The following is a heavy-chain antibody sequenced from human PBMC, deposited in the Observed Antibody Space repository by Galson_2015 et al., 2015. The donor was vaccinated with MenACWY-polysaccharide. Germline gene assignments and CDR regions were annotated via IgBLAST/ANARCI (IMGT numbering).Heavy chain of an antibody. CDR3: ARAGRTDFVVVGYGWGIDY. CDR2: MFTSGRT. Sequence: TLSLTCTVSGASISDYYWSWIRQPAGKGMEWIGRMFTSGRTNYNPSLKSRVTMSVDTSNNQFSLKVTSVTAADTAVYYCARAGRTDFVVVGYGWGIDYWGRGALVTVSS. CDR1: GASISDYY. J-gene: IGHJ4*02. D-gene: IGHD2-2*01. V-gene: IGHV4-4*07.